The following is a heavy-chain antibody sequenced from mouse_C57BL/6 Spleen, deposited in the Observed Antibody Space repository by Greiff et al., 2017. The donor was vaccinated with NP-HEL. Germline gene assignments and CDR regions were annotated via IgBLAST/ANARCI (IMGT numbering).Heavy chain of an antibody. CDR1: GYSITSGYY. D-gene: IGHD2-3*01. V-gene: IGHV3-6*01. CDR2: ISYDGSN. CDR3: ARVGWLLPYFDY. J-gene: IGHJ2*01. Sequence: EVQLVESGPGLVKPSQSLSLTCSVTGYSITSGYYWNWIRQFPGNKLEWMGYISYDGSNNYNPSLKNRISITRDTSKNQFFLKLNSVTTEDTATYYCARVGWLLPYFDYWGQGTTLTVSS.